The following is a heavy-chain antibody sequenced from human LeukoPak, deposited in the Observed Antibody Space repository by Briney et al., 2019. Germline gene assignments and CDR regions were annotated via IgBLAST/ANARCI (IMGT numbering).Heavy chain of an antibody. Sequence: PSETLSLTCTVSGGSISSGSYYWSWIRQPAGKGLEWIGRIYTSGSTNYNPSLKSRVTISVDTSKNQFSLKLSSVTAADTAVYYCARDLGSYDLFDYWGQGTLVTVSS. J-gene: IGHJ4*02. CDR1: GGSISSGSYY. CDR2: IYTSGST. CDR3: ARDLGSYDLFDY. V-gene: IGHV4-61*02. D-gene: IGHD1-26*01.